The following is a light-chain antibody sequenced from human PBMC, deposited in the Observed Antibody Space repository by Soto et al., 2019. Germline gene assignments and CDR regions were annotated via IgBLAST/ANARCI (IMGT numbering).Light chain of an antibody. V-gene: IGKV1-33*01. CDR2: YAS. CDR3: QQYDHLPLT. Sequence: DIQMTQSPSSLSASVGDRVTITCQARQDISNYLNWYQQKPGKAPKLLIYYASNLGTGLPSRFRGSGSGTDCTFTISSLQPEDIATHSCQQYDHLPLTFGPGTKVDIK. CDR1: QDISNY. J-gene: IGKJ3*01.